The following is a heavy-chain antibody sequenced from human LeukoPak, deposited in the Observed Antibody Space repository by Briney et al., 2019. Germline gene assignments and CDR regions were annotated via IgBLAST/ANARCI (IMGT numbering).Heavy chain of an antibody. V-gene: IGHV3-30-3*01. J-gene: IGHJ6*03. D-gene: IGHD2-2*02. Sequence: PGGSLRLSCAASGFTFSSYAMHWVRQAPGKGLEWVAVISYDGSNKYYADSVKGRFTISRDNSKNTLYLQMNSLRAEDTAVYYCARDPGAAIHAGGDYYYYMDVWGKGTTVTVSS. CDR1: GFTFSSYA. CDR2: ISYDGSNK. CDR3: ARDPGAAIHAGGDYYYYMDV.